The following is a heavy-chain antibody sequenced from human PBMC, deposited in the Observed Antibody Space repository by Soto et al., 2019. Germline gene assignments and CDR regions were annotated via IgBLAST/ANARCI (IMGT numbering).Heavy chain of an antibody. V-gene: IGHV3-48*02. D-gene: IGHD3-3*01. CDR3: TRDCTWSEFX. J-gene: IGHJ4*02. CDR2: ISASSSSI. CDR1: GFTYSNYA. Sequence: GGSLRLSCAASGFTYSNYAMNWVRQAPEKGLEWVAYISASSSSIYYAYSVKGRFTISRDNAKNSLYLKMNSLRDEDTAVYYCTRDCTWSEFXWGQGVQVTVSX.